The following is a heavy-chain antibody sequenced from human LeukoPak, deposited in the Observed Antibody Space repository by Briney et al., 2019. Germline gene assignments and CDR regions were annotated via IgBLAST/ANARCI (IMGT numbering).Heavy chain of an antibody. D-gene: IGHD6-6*01. CDR2: ISQDGSEE. CDR1: GFTFTRYW. Sequence: GGSLRLSCAASGFTFTRYWMAWVRQAPGKGLEWISNISQDGSEEYYVDSARGRFTASRDNAKNSLHLQMNSLRAEDTAVYYCSNGIYSSSYWGQGTLVTVSS. CDR3: SNGIYSSSY. V-gene: IGHV3-7*01. J-gene: IGHJ4*02.